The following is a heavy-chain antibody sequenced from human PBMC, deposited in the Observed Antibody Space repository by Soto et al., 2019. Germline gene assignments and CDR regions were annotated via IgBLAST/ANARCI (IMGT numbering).Heavy chain of an antibody. V-gene: IGHV4-39*01. CDR3: AKHSPAGDPPDYFDY. Sequence: SETLSLTCTVSGGSVSTNSYFWGWIRQPPGRGLEWIGTIHYSGITYYNPSLKSRLTISVDTSKNQFSLKMSSVTAADTAVYYCAKHSPAGDPPDYFDYWGQGTLVTVSS. CDR1: GGSVSTNSYF. CDR2: IHYSGIT. D-gene: IGHD4-17*01. J-gene: IGHJ4*02.